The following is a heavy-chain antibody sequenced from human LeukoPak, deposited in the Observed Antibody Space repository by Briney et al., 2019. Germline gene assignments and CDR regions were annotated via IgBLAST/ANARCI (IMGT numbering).Heavy chain of an antibody. J-gene: IGHJ3*02. CDR1: VYTFTGYY. Sequence: ASVKVSCKASVYTFTGYYMHWVRQAPGQGLEWMGRINPNSGGTNYAQKFQGRVTMTRDTSISTAYMELSRLRSDDTAVYHCALLSYDAFDIWGQGTMVTVSS. CDR2: INPNSGGT. CDR3: ALLSYDAFDI. V-gene: IGHV1-2*06. D-gene: IGHD3-10*01.